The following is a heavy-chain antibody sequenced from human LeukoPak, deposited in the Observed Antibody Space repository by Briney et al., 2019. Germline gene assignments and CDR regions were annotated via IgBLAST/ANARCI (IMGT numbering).Heavy chain of an antibody. V-gene: IGHV3-9*01. Sequence: SGRSLRLSCAASGFTFDDYAMHWVRQAPGKGLEWVSGISWNSGSIGYADSVKGRFTISRDNAKNSLYLQMNSLRAEDTALYYCAKAKGYYYGMDVWGQGTTVTVSS. CDR1: GFTFDDYA. J-gene: IGHJ6*02. CDR2: ISWNSGSI. CDR3: AKAKGYYYGMDV.